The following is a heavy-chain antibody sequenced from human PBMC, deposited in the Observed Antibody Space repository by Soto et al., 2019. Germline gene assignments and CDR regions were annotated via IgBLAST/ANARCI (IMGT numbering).Heavy chain of an antibody. D-gene: IGHD3-22*01. CDR3: ATRRDYYDSSGYYYVGAFDI. CDR2: IYYSGST. J-gene: IGHJ3*02. V-gene: IGHV4-30-4*01. Sequence: QVQLQESGPGLVKPSQTLSLTCTVSGGSISSGDYYWSWIRQPPGKGLEWIGDIYYSGSTYYNPSLKSRVTIPVDTSKNPFSLKLSSVTAADTAVYYCATRRDYYDSSGYYYVGAFDIWGQGTMVTVSS. CDR1: GGSISSGDYY.